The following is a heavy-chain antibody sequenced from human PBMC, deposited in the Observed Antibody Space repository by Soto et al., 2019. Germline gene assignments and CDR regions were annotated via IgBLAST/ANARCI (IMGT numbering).Heavy chain of an antibody. Sequence: ASVKVSCKASGYTFTSYYMHWVRQAPGQGLEWMGIINPSGGSTSYAQKFQGRVTMTRDTSTSTVYMELSSLRSEDTAVYYCARDGGNVLRYFDWLLSYWYFDLWGRGTLVTVSS. CDR3: ARDGGNVLRYFDWLLSYWYFDL. V-gene: IGHV1-46*03. CDR1: GYTFTSYY. D-gene: IGHD3-9*01. CDR2: INPSGGST. J-gene: IGHJ2*01.